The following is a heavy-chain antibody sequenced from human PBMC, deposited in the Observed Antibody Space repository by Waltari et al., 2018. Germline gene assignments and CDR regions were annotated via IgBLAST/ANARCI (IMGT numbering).Heavy chain of an antibody. CDR3: ARGFGVLPGY. CDR1: GYTFTHYY. Sequence: QVQLVQAGAEGKRPGASVVVSCTPSGYTFTHYYIHWVRQAPGRGLESMGWINPNNGNTKLIERFQGRVTLTGDTSTSTVYMQLSSLTSDDTAIYFCARGFGVLPGYWGQGTLVTVSS. D-gene: IGHD3-10*01. V-gene: IGHV1-2*02. CDR2: INPNNGNT. J-gene: IGHJ4*02.